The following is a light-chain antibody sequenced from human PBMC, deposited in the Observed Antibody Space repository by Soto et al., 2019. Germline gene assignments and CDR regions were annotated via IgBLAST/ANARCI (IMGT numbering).Light chain of an antibody. V-gene: IGKV3D-15*01. CDR3: QQYNNWPLS. J-gene: IGKJ1*01. Sequence: ETEMTQSPVTPSVSPGARATLSCRASQSVSSNLAWYQQKPGQAPRLLIYGTSTRATGLPARFSGSGSGTEFTLTISSLQSEDFAVYYCQQYNNWPLSFGQGTKVDIK. CDR1: QSVSSN. CDR2: GTS.